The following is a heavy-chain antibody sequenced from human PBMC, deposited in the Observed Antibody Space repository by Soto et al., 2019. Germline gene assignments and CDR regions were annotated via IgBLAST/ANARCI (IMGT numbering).Heavy chain of an antibody. Sequence: QVQLLQSGAEVKKPGTSVRVSCRASGYTFKDYDINWVRRATGQGLEWMGWMNPNSGNTGYAQKFQGRVTMTRNTSARTAYMELSSLTVEDTALYYCARRMTWRLWCVDLWGSGTQVTVSS. D-gene: IGHD1-1*01. V-gene: IGHV1-8*01. CDR2: MNPNSGNT. CDR1: GYTFKDYD. J-gene: IGHJ2*01. CDR3: ARRMTWRLWCVDL.